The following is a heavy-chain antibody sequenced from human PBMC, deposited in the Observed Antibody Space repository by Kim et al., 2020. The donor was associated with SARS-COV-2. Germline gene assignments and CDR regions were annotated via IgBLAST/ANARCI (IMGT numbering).Heavy chain of an antibody. D-gene: IGHD6-13*01. Sequence: SETLSLTCTVSGGSISSSSYYWGWIRQPPGKGLEWIGSIYYSGSTYYNPSLKSRVTISVDTSKNQFSLKLSSVTAADTAVYYCARLGSMYSRFDWFDPWGQGTLVTVSS. CDR2: IYYSGST. CDR1: GGSISSSSYY. CDR3: ARLGSMYSRFDWFDP. J-gene: IGHJ5*02. V-gene: IGHV4-39*01.